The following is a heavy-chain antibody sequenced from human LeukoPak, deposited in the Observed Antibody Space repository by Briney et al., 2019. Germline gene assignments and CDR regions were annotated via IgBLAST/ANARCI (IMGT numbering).Heavy chain of an antibody. CDR1: EFSVGSNY. CDR2: IYSDGST. D-gene: IGHD6-19*01. CDR3: ARVLVVSGFSDYFDY. Sequence: GGSLRLSCAASEFSVGSNYMSWVRQAPGKGLEWVSIIYSDGSTYYADSVKGRFTISRDNSKNTLYLQMNSLRAEDTAVYYCARVLVVSGFSDYFDYWGQGTLVTVSS. V-gene: IGHV3-66*01. J-gene: IGHJ4*02.